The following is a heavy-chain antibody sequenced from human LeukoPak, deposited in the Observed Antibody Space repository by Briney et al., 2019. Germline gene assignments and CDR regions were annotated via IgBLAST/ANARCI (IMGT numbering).Heavy chain of an antibody. Sequence: GGSLRLSCAASGFTFDNFGMHWVRQAPGKGLQWVAFIRYNGNNKYYTDSVRGRFTIFRDNSKSTLFLQMNSLRPEDTALYFCAKQLSYMLPDDYWGQGTLVTVSS. D-gene: IGHD2-8*01. V-gene: IGHV3-30*02. CDR2: IRYNGNNK. J-gene: IGHJ4*02. CDR1: GFTFDNFG. CDR3: AKQLSYMLPDDY.